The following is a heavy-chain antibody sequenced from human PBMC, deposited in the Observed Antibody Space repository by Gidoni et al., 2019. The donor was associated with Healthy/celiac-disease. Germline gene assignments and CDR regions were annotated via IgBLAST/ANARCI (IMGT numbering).Heavy chain of an antibody. J-gene: IGHJ4*02. CDR3: ARGGRPTHFDY. Sequence: QVQLQESGPGLVKPSETLSHTCTVPGGSISSYYWSWIRQPPGKGLEWIGYIYYSGSTNYNPSLKSRVTISVDTSKNQFSLKLSSVTAADTAVYYCARGGRPTHFDYWGQGTLVTVSS. CDR1: GGSISSYY. CDR2: IYYSGST. V-gene: IGHV4-59*01. D-gene: IGHD1-26*01.